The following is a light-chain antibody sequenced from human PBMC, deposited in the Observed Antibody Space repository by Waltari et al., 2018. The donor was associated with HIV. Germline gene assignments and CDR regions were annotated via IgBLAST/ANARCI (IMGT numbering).Light chain of an antibody. V-gene: IGKV3D-15*01. CDR1: QSVNSK. Sequence: EIVLIQSPGTLSVSPGERATLSCRARQSVNSKLAWYQQKPGQAPILLIFDVSTRATGIPARFTGSGSGTEFTLTISGLQSEDFAVYYCQQYYKWPLTFGQGTRLEIK. CDR3: QQYYKWPLT. CDR2: DVS. J-gene: IGKJ5*01.